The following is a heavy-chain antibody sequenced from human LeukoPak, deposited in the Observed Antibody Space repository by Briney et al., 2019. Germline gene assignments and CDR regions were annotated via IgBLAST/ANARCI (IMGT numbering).Heavy chain of an antibody. Sequence: PSETLSLTCTVSGGSISNYYWNWIRQPPGKGLEWIGYIYYTGNTNYNPSLKSRVTISVDTSKNQFSLKLSSVTAADTAVYYCARDVPMYSGSHLYYYMDVWGKGTTVTVSS. V-gene: IGHV4-59*01. CDR2: IYYTGNT. CDR1: GGSISNYY. CDR3: ARDVPMYSGSHLYYYMDV. J-gene: IGHJ6*03. D-gene: IGHD1-26*01.